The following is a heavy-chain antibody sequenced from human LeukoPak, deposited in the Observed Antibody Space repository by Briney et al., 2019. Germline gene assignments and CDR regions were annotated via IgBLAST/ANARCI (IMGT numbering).Heavy chain of an antibody. CDR3: ALRDPYYYDSSGYYPFDY. Sequence: SETLSLTCAVSGGSISSSNWWSWIRQPPGKGLEWIGEINHSGSTNYNPSLKSRVTISVDTSKNQFSLKLSSVTAADTAVYYCALRDPYYYDSSGYYPFDYWGQGTLVTVSS. V-gene: IGHV4-4*02. CDR2: INHSGST. J-gene: IGHJ4*02. CDR1: GGSISSSNW. D-gene: IGHD3-22*01.